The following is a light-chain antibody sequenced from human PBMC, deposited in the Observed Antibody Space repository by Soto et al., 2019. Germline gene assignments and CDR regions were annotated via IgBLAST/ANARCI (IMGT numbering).Light chain of an antibody. J-gene: IGLJ3*02. CDR3: AAWDDSLSAWV. V-gene: IGLV1-47*01. CDR2: RNN. CDR1: SSKIGTNY. Sequence: QSVLTQPPSASGTPGQRVTISCSGSSSKIGTNYVHWFQQFPGTAPNLLIYRNNRRPSGVPDRFSGSKSGTSASLAISGLRSEDEADYYCAAWDDSLSAWVFGGGTKLTVL.